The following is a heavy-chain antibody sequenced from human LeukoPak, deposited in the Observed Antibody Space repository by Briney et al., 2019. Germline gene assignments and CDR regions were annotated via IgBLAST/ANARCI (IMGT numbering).Heavy chain of an antibody. Sequence: GSVKVSCKASGYTFTGYYMHWVRQAPGQGLEWMGWINPNSGGTNYAQKFQGRVTMTTDTSTSTAYMELRSLRSDDTAVYYCARVADILTGYYTRRFDYWGQGTLVTVSS. J-gene: IGHJ4*02. CDR2: INPNSGGT. CDR3: ARVADILTGYYTRRFDY. D-gene: IGHD3-9*01. V-gene: IGHV1-2*02. CDR1: GYTFTGYY.